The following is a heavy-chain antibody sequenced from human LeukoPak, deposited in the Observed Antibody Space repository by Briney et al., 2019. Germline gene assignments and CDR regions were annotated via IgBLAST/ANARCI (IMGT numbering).Heavy chain of an antibody. D-gene: IGHD3-3*01. Sequence: PGGSLRLSCAASGFTFSGSAMHWVRQASGKGLEWVGRIRSKANSYATAYAAPVKGRFTISRDDSKNTAYLQMNSLKTEDTAVYYCTRLAYYDFWSGSPDAFDIWGQGTMVTVSS. V-gene: IGHV3-73*01. CDR3: TRLAYYDFWSGSPDAFDI. J-gene: IGHJ3*02. CDR1: GFTFSGSA. CDR2: IRSKANSYAT.